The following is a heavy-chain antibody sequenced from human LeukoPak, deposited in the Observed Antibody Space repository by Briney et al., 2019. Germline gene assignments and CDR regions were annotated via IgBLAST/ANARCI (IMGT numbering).Heavy chain of an antibody. CDR2: ISSSGSTI. CDR3: ARAGWFGEIWYY. Sequence: GGSLRLSCAASGFTFSSYSMNWVRQAPGKGLEWVSYISSSGSTIYYADSVKGRFTISRDNAKNSLYLQMNSLRAEDTAVYYCARAGWFGEIWYYWGQGTLVTVSS. V-gene: IGHV3-48*04. D-gene: IGHD3-10*01. J-gene: IGHJ4*02. CDR1: GFTFSSYS.